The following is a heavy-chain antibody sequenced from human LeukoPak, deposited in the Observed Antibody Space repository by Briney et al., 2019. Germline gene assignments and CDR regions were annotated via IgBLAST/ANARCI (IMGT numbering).Heavy chain of an antibody. J-gene: IGHJ4*02. CDR1: GFTFSSYS. CDR3: ARVRIAVAGRGDFDY. Sequence: GGSLRLSCAASGFTFSSYSMNWVRQAPGKGLEWVSSISSSSSYIYYADSVKGRFTISRDNAKNSLYLQMNSLRAEDTAVYYCARVRIAVAGRGDFDYWGQGTLVTVSS. D-gene: IGHD6-19*01. V-gene: IGHV3-21*01. CDR2: ISSSSSYI.